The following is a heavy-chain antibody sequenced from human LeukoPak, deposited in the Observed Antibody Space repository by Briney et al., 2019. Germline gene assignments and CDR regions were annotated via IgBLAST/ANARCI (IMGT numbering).Heavy chain of an antibody. CDR3: ARRYYYYYYMDV. CDR2: INHSGST. Sequence: SETLSFTCAVYGGSFSGYYWSWIRHPPGKGLEWIGEINHSGSTNYNPSLNSGGTISVDTSKNECSLKRSSVTAADKAVYYCARRYYYYYYMDVWGKGTTVTISS. J-gene: IGHJ6*03. V-gene: IGHV4-34*01. CDR1: GGSFSGYY.